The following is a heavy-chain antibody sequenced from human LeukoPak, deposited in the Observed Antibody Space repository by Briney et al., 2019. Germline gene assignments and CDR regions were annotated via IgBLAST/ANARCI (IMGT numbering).Heavy chain of an antibody. J-gene: IGHJ4*02. CDR3: ARVSTPEYYYDSSGYSHFDY. D-gene: IGHD3-22*01. CDR2: INPNSGGT. Sequence: ASAKVSCKASGYTFTGYYMHWVRQAPGQGLEWMGWINPNSGGTNYAQKFQGRVTMTRDTSISTAYMELSRLRSDDTAVYYCARVSTPEYYYDSSGYSHFDYWGQGTLVTVSS. CDR1: GYTFTGYY. V-gene: IGHV1-2*02.